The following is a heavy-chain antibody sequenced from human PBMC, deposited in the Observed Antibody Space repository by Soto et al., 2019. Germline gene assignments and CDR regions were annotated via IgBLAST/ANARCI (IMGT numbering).Heavy chain of an antibody. V-gene: IGHV1-69*13. D-gene: IGHD3-22*01. CDR2: IIPIFGTP. CDR1: GGTSSNYG. Sequence: SVRVSCKASGGTSSNYGISWERQAPGQGLEWMGGIIPIFGTPIYAQKFQGRVTITADDSTSTAYLELSSPRSEDTAVYYCARDYTXSYNYDSTNYGYFDPWGQGTLVTVSS. J-gene: IGHJ4*02. CDR3: ARDYTXSYNYDSTNYGYFDP.